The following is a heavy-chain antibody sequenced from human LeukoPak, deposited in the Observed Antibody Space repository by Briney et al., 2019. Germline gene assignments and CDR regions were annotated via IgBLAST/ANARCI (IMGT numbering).Heavy chain of an antibody. Sequence: ASVKVSCKASGHTFTDYYIHWVRQAPGQGLEWMGWINPNSGGTNYAQKFQDRVTMTRDTSISTAYMELSRLTSDDTAVYYCARVADSTGTTGIFTLYWFDPWGQGTLVTVSS. CDR1: GHTFTDYY. D-gene: IGHD1-1*01. CDR3: ARVADSTGTTGIFTLYWFDP. V-gene: IGHV1-2*02. CDR2: INPNSGGT. J-gene: IGHJ5*02.